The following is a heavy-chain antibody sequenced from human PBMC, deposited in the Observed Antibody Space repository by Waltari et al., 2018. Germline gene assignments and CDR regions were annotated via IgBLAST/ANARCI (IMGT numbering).Heavy chain of an antibody. J-gene: IGHJ3*02. Sequence: QVQLVQSGAEVKKPGSSVKVSCKASGGAFGSYAITWVRQAPGHGLEWVGGTIPIYGTPNFAQKFQGRVTFTADESTTTAYMELTSLKSEDTAIYYCARRNLGYAFDIWGQGTLVTVSS. D-gene: IGHD1-26*01. CDR2: TIPIYGTP. V-gene: IGHV1-69*12. CDR1: GGAFGSYA. CDR3: ARRNLGYAFDI.